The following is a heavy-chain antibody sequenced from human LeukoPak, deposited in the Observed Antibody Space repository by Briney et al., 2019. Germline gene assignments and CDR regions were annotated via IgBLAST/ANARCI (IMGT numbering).Heavy chain of an antibody. CDR1: GFTLSRYS. D-gene: IGHD1-26*01. Sequence: GGSLRLSCAASGFTLSRYSMNWVRRAPGKGREWVSYISSSSSTKYYADSVKGRFTISRDNAKKSLYLQMNSLRAADTAVSYCGRRGSYYNEAFDIWGQGTMVIASS. CDR3: GRRGSYYNEAFDI. J-gene: IGHJ3*02. V-gene: IGHV3-48*01. CDR2: ISSSSSTK.